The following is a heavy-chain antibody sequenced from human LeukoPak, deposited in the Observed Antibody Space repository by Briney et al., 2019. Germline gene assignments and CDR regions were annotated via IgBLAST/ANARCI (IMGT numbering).Heavy chain of an antibody. CDR1: GFSFSTYW. J-gene: IGHJ6*03. V-gene: IGHV3-7*01. CDR3: ARRSYRGVIGLYYYYYMDV. CDR2: IKEDGSEK. D-gene: IGHD3-16*02. Sequence: GGSLRLSCVASGFSFSTYWMSWVRQAPGKGLEWVANIKEDGSEKYYVDSVKGRFTMSRDNAKNSVYLQMNRLRVEDTAVYYCARRSYRGVIGLYYYYYMDVWGKGTPVTVSS.